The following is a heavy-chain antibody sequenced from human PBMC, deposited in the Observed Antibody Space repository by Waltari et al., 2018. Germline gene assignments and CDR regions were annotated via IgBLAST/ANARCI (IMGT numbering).Heavy chain of an antibody. CDR3: ARGARRTSQTTGWWYFDV. Sequence: EVQLVESGGGLVQPGGSLRLSCEASEFTFSLYWMHWVRQVPGKGREWVSRSNSDGSSISYADSVKGRFTISKDNARNTVYLQMNSLRAEDTAIYYCARGARRTSQTTGWWYFDVWGRGTLLTVSS. J-gene: IGHJ2*01. V-gene: IGHV3-74*01. D-gene: IGHD4-17*01. CDR1: EFTFSLYW. CDR2: SNSDGSSI.